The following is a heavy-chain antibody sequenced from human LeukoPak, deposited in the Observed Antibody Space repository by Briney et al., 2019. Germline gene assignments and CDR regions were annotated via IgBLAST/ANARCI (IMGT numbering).Heavy chain of an antibody. Sequence: PSETLSLTCAVSGDSITNYYWSWIRQPPGEGLEWIGYSHYTGKTYYHPSLKSRVTMSVDTSKSQFSLRLTSVTAADTAVYYCARRGNFDCWGQGTLVTVSS. J-gene: IGHJ4*02. V-gene: IGHV4-59*08. CDR1: GDSITNYY. D-gene: IGHD6-13*01. CDR2: SHYTGKT. CDR3: ARRGNFDC.